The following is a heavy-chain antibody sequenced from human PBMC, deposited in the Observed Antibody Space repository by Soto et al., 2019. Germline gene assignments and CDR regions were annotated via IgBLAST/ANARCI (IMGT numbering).Heavy chain of an antibody. Sequence: EVQLVESGGGLVQPGGSLRLSCAASGFTFSDHYMDWVRQAPGKGLEWVGRSRNKANSYSTEYAASVKGRFTISRDGSKKLLYLQMNSLKSEDTAVYYCARLKVGATVGDSWGQGTLVTVSS. D-gene: IGHD1-26*01. CDR1: GFTFSDHY. V-gene: IGHV3-72*01. CDR2: SRNKANSYST. J-gene: IGHJ4*02. CDR3: ARLKVGATVGDS.